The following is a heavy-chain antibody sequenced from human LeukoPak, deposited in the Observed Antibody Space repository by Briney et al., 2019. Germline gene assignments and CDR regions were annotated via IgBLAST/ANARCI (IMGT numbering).Heavy chain of an antibody. J-gene: IGHJ4*02. CDR2: IYYSGST. CDR3: ASQAVTTTGVDY. V-gene: IGHV4-59*08. Sequence: SETLSLTCTDSGGSISSYYWSWIRQPPGKGLEWVGYIYYSGSTNYNPSLKSRVTISVDTSKNQFSLKLSSVTAADTAVYYCASQAVTTTGVDYWGQGTLVTVSS. D-gene: IGHD4-17*01. CDR1: GGSISSYY.